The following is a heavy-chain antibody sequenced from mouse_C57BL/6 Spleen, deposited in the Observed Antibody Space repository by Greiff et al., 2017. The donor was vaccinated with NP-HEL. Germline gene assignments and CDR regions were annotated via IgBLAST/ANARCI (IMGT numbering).Heavy chain of an antibody. CDR2: ISYDGSN. CDR1: GYSITSGYY. J-gene: IGHJ4*01. Sequence: EVQLQQSGPGLVKPSQSLSLTCSVTGYSITSGYYWNWIRQFPGNKLEWMGYISYDGSNNYNPSLKNRISITRDTSKNQFFLKLNSVTTEDTATYYCARDRVHYYAMDYWGQGTSVTVSS. CDR3: ARDRVHYYAMDY. V-gene: IGHV3-6*01. D-gene: IGHD2-14*01.